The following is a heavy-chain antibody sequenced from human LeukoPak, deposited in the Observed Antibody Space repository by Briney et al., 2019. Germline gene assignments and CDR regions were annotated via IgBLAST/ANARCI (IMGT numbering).Heavy chain of an antibody. J-gene: IGHJ3*02. D-gene: IGHD3-3*01. Sequence: PGGSLRLPCAASGFTFDDYGMSWVRQAPGKGLEWVSGINWNGGSTGYADSVKGRFTISRDNAKNSLYLQMNSLRAEDTALYYCARVYDFWSGYRNDAFDIWGQGTMVTVSS. CDR2: INWNGGST. CDR3: ARVYDFWSGYRNDAFDI. V-gene: IGHV3-20*04. CDR1: GFTFDDYG.